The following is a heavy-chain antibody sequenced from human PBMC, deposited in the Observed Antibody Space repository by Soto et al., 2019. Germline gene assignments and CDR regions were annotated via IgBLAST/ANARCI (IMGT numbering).Heavy chain of an antibody. J-gene: IGHJ1*01. CDR2: IRPDNGNT. CDR1: GYTFSTSG. D-gene: IGHD1-20*01. V-gene: IGHV1-18*01. CDR3: ARDTESNRYNE. Sequence: GGSVKVSCKTSGYTFSTSGISWVRQAPGQGLEWVGWIRPDNGNTKSAQRLQGRVTLTTDTSASTAYMELRSLTSDDTAMYYCARDTESNRYNEWGQGPMITLSS.